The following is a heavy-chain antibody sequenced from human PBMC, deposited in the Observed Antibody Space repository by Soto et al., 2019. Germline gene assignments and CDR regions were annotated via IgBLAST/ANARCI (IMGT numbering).Heavy chain of an antibody. Sequence: GGSLRLSCAASGFTFSSYAMSWVRQAPGKGLEWVSAISGSGGSTYYADSVKGRFTISRDNSKNTLYLQMNSLRAEDTAVYYCAKDMVFRGYYCYAYWGQGTLVTVSS. CDR2: ISGSGGST. CDR3: AKDMVFRGYYCYAY. D-gene: IGHD3-22*01. V-gene: IGHV3-23*01. J-gene: IGHJ4*02. CDR1: GFTFSSYA.